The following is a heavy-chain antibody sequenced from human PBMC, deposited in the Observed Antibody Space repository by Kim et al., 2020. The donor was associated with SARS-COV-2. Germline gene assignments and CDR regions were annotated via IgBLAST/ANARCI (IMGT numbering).Heavy chain of an antibody. CDR1: GFTFSNAW. CDR2: IKSKTDGGTT. J-gene: IGHJ4*02. D-gene: IGHD3-22*01. Sequence: GGSLRLSCAASGFTFSNAWMSWVRQAPGKGLEWVGRIKSKTDGGTTDYAAPVKGRFTISRDDSKNTLYLQMNSLKTEDTAVYYCTTDWYYYDSSGYRLWGQGTLVTVSS. V-gene: IGHV3-15*01. CDR3: TTDWYYYDSSGYRL.